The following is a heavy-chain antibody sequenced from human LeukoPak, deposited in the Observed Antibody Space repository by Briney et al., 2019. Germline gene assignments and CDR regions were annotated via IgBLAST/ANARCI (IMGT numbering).Heavy chain of an antibody. CDR2: INPNSGGT. J-gene: IGHJ6*04. CDR3: ARAEWDCSSTSCYYYYGMDV. CDR1: GYTFTGYY. D-gene: IGHD2-2*01. Sequence: ASVKVSCKASGYTFTGYYMHWVRQAPGQGLEWMGWINPNSGGTNYAQKFQGRVTMTRDTSISTAYMELSSLRSEDTAVYYCARAEWDCSSTSCYYYYGMDVWGKGTTVTVSS. V-gene: IGHV1-2*02.